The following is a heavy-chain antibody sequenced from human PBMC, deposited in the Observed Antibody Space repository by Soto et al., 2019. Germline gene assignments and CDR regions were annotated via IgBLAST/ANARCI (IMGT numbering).Heavy chain of an antibody. V-gene: IGHV4-61*08. Sequence: QVQLQESGPGLVKASETLSLTCTVSGGSVSSGDYYWSWIRQPPGKGLEWIGNIYYRGSTNYNPSLKSRATISVDTFKSQFSLKVSSVTAADTAVYYCARIPVDTSRIYWFDPWGQGTLVTVSS. CDR3: ARIPVDTSRIYWFDP. CDR1: GGSVSSGDYY. J-gene: IGHJ5*02. CDR2: IYYRGST. D-gene: IGHD5-18*01.